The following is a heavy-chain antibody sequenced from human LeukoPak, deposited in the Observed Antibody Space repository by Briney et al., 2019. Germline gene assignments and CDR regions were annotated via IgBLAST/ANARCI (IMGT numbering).Heavy chain of an antibody. J-gene: IGHJ4*02. V-gene: IGHV3-74*01. CDR2: INSDGSSA. D-gene: IGHD4-17*01. CDR3: AREIDGGDYCGDYGVDY. CDR1: GFTFSSYW. Sequence: GGSLTLSCAASGFTFSSYWMHWVRQAPGKGLVWVSRINSDGSSASYADSVKGRCTISRDNAKNTLYLQMNSLRAEDTAVCYCAREIDGGDYCGDYGVDYWGQGALVTVSS.